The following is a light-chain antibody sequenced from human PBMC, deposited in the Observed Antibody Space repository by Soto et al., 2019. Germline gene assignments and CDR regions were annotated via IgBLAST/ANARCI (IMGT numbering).Light chain of an antibody. CDR1: QDIANY. V-gene: IGKV1-33*01. CDR2: DVS. Sequence: DIQMTQSPSSLSASVGDRVTITCQASQDIANYLNWYQQEPGKAPKLLIHDVSNLETRVPSRFSGGGSGTHFTLTISRLQPEDIATYYCQQYHRVPYTFGQGTKLEIK. J-gene: IGKJ2*01. CDR3: QQYHRVPYT.